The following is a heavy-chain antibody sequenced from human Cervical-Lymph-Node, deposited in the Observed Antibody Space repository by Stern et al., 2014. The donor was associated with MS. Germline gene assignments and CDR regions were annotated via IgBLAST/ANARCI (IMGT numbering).Heavy chain of an antibody. D-gene: IGHD2-15*01. Sequence: QVQLVQSGAEVKKPGSSVKVSCKASGVTFSTFPITWVRQAPGKGLEWMGGIVPAFGTGKYAQKFQGIVPITADESTSTAYMELSSLRSEDTAVYYCARGGHCSGVSCSLVKAPPTDFYGMDVWGQGTTVTVSS. V-gene: IGHV1-69*01. J-gene: IGHJ6*02. CDR3: ARGGHCSGVSCSLVKAPPTDFYGMDV. CDR2: IVPAFGTG. CDR1: GVTFSTFP.